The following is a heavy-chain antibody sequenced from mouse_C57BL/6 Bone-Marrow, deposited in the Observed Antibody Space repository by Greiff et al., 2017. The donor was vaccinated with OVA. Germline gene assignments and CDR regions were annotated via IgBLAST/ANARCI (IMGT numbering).Heavy chain of an antibody. J-gene: IGHJ3*01. CDR1: GYTFTTYP. CDR3: ARPGDYDGDWFAY. CDR2: FHPYNDDT. V-gene: IGHV1-47*01. Sequence: VKLKESGAELVKPGASVKMSCKASGYTFTTYPIEWMKQNHGKSLEWIGNFHPYNDDTQYNEKFKGKATLTVEKSCSTVYLELSRLTSDDSAVYYCARPGDYDGDWFAYWGQGTLVTVSA. D-gene: IGHD2-4*01.